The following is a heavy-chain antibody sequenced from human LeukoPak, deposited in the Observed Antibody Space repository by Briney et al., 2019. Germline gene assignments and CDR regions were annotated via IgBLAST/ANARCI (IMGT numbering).Heavy chain of an antibody. CDR2: IRYDGSNK. D-gene: IGHD1-26*01. CDR3: AKDRWESIDY. CDR1: GFPFSSYG. Sequence: PGGSLRLSCAASGFPFSSYGMHWVRQAPGKGLEWVAFIRYDGSNKYYADSVKGRFTISRDNSKNTLYLQMNSLRAEDTVVYYCAKDRWESIDYWGQGTLVTVSS. J-gene: IGHJ4*02. V-gene: IGHV3-30*02.